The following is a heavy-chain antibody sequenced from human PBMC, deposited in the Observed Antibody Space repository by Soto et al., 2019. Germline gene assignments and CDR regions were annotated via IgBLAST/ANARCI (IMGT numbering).Heavy chain of an antibody. D-gene: IGHD1-26*01. CDR1: GFTFSSYA. J-gene: IGHJ4*02. CDR2: IWYDGSNK. Sequence: PGGSLRLSCAASGFTFSSYAMHWVRQAPGKGLEWVAVIWYDGSNKYYADSVKGRFTISRDNSKNTLYLQMNSLRAEDTAVYYCARVVRVGAMIYWGQGTLVTVSS. V-gene: IGHV3-33*01. CDR3: ARVVRVGAMIY.